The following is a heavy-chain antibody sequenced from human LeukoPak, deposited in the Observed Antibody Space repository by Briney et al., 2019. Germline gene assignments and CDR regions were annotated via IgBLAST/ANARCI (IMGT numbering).Heavy chain of an antibody. CDR3: AKSLSSSYPGYSSSWSTFDY. CDR1: GFTFSSYA. CDR2: ISTSGGSA. V-gene: IGHV3-23*01. D-gene: IGHD6-13*01. J-gene: IGHJ4*02. Sequence: GGSLRLSCAASGFTFSSYAMSWVRQAPGEGLEWVSGISTSGGSAFYADSVKGRFTISRDNSKNTLYLQMNSLRAEDTAVYYCAKSLSSSYPGYSSSWSTFDYWGQGTLVTVSS.